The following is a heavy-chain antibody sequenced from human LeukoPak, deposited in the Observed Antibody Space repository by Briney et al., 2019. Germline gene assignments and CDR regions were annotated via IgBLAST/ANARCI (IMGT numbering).Heavy chain of an antibody. Sequence: GGSLRLSCEASGFTFSSYSMNWVRQAPGKGLEWISYISSSSSAIYYADSVKGRFAIPRDNAKNSLYLQMNSLRAEDTAIYYCARENWDLVAVPMDVWGKGTTVIVSS. CDR3: ARENWDLVAVPMDV. CDR1: GFTFSSYS. CDR2: ISSSSSAI. J-gene: IGHJ6*04. V-gene: IGHV3-48*01. D-gene: IGHD1-26*01.